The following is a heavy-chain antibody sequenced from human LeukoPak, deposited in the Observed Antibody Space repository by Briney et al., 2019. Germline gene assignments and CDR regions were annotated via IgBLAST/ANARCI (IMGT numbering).Heavy chain of an antibody. D-gene: IGHD2-2*01. CDR2: ISSSSSYI. V-gene: IGHV3-21*01. Sequence: GGSLRLSCAASGFTFSSYSMNWVRQAPGKGLEWVSSISSSSSYISYADSVKGRFTISRDNAKNSLYLQMNSLRAEDTAVYYCARDRKDIVVVPAANGLDYWGRGTLVTVSS. CDR1: GFTFSSYS. CDR3: ARDRKDIVVVPAANGLDY. J-gene: IGHJ4*02.